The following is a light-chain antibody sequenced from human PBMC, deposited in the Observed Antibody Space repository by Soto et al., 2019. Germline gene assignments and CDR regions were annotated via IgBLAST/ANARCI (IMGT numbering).Light chain of an antibody. CDR2: DAS. CDR1: QSVGNNY. Sequence: EIVLTQSPGTLSLSPGERATLSCRASQSVGNNYLAWYQQKPGQAPRFLIYDASSRATGIPDRFSGSGSGTDFTLTISRLEPEDFAVYYCQQYGSTTLTFGGGTKVDIK. V-gene: IGKV3-20*01. CDR3: QQYGSTTLT. J-gene: IGKJ4*01.